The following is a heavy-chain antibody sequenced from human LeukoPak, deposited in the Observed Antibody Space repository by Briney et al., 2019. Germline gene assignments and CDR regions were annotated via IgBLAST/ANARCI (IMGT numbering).Heavy chain of an antibody. Sequence: SETLSLTCTVSGGSISSSSYYWGWIRQPPGKGLEWIGSIYYSGSTYYNPSLKSRVTISVDTSKNQFSLKLSSVTAADTAVYYCARGHYYDSSGYLFPELNYYYCMDVWGKGTTVTVSS. CDR3: ARGHYYDSSGYLFPELNYYYCMDV. D-gene: IGHD3-22*01. CDR1: GGSISSSSYY. CDR2: IYYSGST. J-gene: IGHJ6*03. V-gene: IGHV4-39*07.